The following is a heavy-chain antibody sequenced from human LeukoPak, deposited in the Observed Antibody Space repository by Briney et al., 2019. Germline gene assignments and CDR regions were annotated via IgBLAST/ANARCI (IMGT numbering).Heavy chain of an antibody. J-gene: IGHJ5*02. D-gene: IGHD3-3*01. CDR1: GYTFTSYD. CDR2: MNPNSGNT. V-gene: IGHV1-8*01. Sequence: ASVKVSCKASGYTFTSYDINWVRQATGQGLEWMGWMNPNSGNTGYPQKFQGRVTMTRDTPISTAYMELSRLRSDDTAVYHCARVPIFGVAPPDRWFDPWGQGTLVTVSS. CDR3: ARVPIFGVAPPDRWFDP.